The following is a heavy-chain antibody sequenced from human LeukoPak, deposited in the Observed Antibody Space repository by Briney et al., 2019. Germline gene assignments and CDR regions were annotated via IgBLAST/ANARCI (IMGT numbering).Heavy chain of an antibody. V-gene: IGHV3-33*01. J-gene: IGHJ4*02. Sequence: GRSLRLYCAATGFTFSSYGMHWVRKAPDNGADRVGIIWYDGSGKYYADSVKGRFTISRDNSKNTVYLQMNSLRGEDTAVYYCARDPQYNVYYFHYWGQGTLVTVSS. CDR1: GFTFSSYG. D-gene: IGHD1-1*01. CDR3: ARDPQYNVYYFHY. CDR2: IWYDGSGK.